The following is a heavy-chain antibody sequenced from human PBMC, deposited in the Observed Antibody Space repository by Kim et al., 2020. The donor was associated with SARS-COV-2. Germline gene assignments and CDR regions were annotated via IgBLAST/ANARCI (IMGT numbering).Heavy chain of an antibody. CDR2: VSTSGADT. V-gene: IGHV3-23*01. Sequence: GGSLRLSCAASGFTFSNYAMSWVRQAPGKGLEWVSAVSTSGADTWYADSMKGRLTISRDNSKNTLYLQINSLRAEDTAVYYCAKETVFAAGWVTVDHWGQGTLVTVSS. CDR3: AKETVFAAGWVTVDH. CDR1: GFTFSNYA. J-gene: IGHJ4*02. D-gene: IGHD3-10*02.